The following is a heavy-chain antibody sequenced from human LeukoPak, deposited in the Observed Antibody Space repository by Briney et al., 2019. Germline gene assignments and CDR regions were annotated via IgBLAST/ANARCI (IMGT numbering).Heavy chain of an antibody. J-gene: IGHJ6*02. V-gene: IGHV3-30*03. CDR3: ARGSGSSVDYGMDV. CDR1: GFTFSNYG. D-gene: IGHD1-26*01. CDR2: IIYNGSNE. Sequence: PGRSLRLSCAASGFTFSNYGMHWVRQAPGKGLEWVAVIIYNGSNEYYADSVKGRFTIFRDNSKNTLFLQMNSLRAEDTAVYYCARGSGSSVDYGMDVWGQGTTVTVSS.